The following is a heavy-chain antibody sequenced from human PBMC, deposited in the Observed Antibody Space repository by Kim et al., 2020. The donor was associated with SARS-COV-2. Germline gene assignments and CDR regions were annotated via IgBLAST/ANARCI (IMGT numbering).Heavy chain of an antibody. V-gene: IGHV3-15*01. Sequence: RFTISRDDSKNTLYLQMNSLKTEDTAVYYCTTELRLTYYYDSSGYFGFDPWGQGTLVTVSS. J-gene: IGHJ5*02. CDR3: TTELRLTYYYDSSGYFGFDP. D-gene: IGHD3-22*01.